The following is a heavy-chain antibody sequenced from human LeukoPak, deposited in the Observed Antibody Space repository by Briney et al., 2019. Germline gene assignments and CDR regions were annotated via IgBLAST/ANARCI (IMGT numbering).Heavy chain of an antibody. CDR1: GFTFSSYA. J-gene: IGHJ1*01. CDR2: ISGSGGST. CDR3: AKDRAQWLVGYFQH. Sequence: GGPLRLSCAASGFTFSSYAMSWVRQAPGKGLEWVSAISGSGGSTYYADSVKGRFTISRDNSKNTLYLQMNSLRAEDTAVYYCAKDRAQWLVGYFQHWGQGTLVTVSS. D-gene: IGHD6-19*01. V-gene: IGHV3-23*01.